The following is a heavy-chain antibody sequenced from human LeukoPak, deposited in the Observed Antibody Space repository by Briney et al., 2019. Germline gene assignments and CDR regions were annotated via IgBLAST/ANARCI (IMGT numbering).Heavy chain of an antibody. V-gene: IGHV3-48*01. J-gene: IGHJ4*02. CDR2: ISSSSSTI. CDR3: AKDLAGDYGSGMISSY. D-gene: IGHD3-10*01. Sequence: PGGSLRLSCAASGFTFSSYSMNWVRQAPGKGLEWVSYISSSSSTIYYADSVKGRFTISRDNSKNTLYLQMNSLRAEDTAVYYCAKDLAGDYGSGMISSYWGQGTLVTVSS. CDR1: GFTFSSYS.